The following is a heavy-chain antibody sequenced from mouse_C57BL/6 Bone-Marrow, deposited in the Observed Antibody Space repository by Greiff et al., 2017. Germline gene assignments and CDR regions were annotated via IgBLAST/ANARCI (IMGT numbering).Heavy chain of an antibody. J-gene: IGHJ2*01. D-gene: IGHD1-1*02. CDR3: AKDYGLFFDY. Sequence: QVQLQQSGAELVRPGTSVKVSCKASGYAFTNYLIEWVKQRPGQGLEWIGVINPGSGGTNYNEKFKGKATLTADTSSSTAYMQLSSLTTEDSAVYFCAKDYGLFFDYWGQGTTLTVSS. V-gene: IGHV1-54*01. CDR2: INPGSGGT. CDR1: GYAFTNYL.